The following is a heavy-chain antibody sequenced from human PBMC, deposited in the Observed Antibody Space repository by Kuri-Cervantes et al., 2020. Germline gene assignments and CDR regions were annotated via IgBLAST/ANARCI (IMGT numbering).Heavy chain of an antibody. V-gene: IGHV4-61*01. Sequence: SETLSLTCTVSGVSVSTGTYYWSWIRQPPGKGLEWIGYIYYSGSTNYNPSLKSRVTISVDTSKNQFSLKLSSVTAADTAVYYCARDAKYYHDSSGYYWGQGTLVTVSS. D-gene: IGHD3-22*01. CDR3: ARDAKYYHDSSGYY. CDR1: GVSVSTGTYY. J-gene: IGHJ4*02. CDR2: IYYSGST.